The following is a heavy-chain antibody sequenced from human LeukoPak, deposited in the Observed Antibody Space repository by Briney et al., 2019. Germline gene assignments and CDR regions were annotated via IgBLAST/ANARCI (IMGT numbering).Heavy chain of an antibody. CDR3: ARHTTGRALGDFDY. J-gene: IGHJ4*02. D-gene: IGHD2-8*01. CDR2: INHSGSTNYN. V-gene: IGHV4-34*01. Sequence: SSETLSLTCAVYGGSFSGYYWSWIRQPPGKGLEWIGEINHSGSTNYNNYNPSLKSRVIMSMDTSKNQLSLIVSSVTAADTAVYYCARHTTGRALGDFDYWGQGTLVTVSA. CDR1: GGSFSGYY.